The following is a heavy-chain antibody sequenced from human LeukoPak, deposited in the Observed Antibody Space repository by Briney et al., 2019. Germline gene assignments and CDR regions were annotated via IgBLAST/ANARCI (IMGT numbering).Heavy chain of an antibody. CDR3: AKYCSGGSCYY. CDR1: GFTFSSYA. D-gene: IGHD2-15*01. CDR2: ISGSGGSA. V-gene: IGHV3-23*01. J-gene: IGHJ4*02. Sequence: GGSLRLSCAASGFTFSSYAMSWVRQAPGKGLEWVSAISGSGGSAYYADSVKGRFTISRDNSKNTLYLQMNSLRAEDTAVYYCAKYCSGGSCYYWGQGTLVTVSS.